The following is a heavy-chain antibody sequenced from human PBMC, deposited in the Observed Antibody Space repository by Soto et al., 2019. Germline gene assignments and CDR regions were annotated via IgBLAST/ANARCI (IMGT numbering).Heavy chain of an antibody. CDR2: ISSSSSYI. CDR3: ARGYSSSWPYFDY. D-gene: IGHD6-13*01. CDR1: GFTFSSYS. J-gene: IGHJ4*02. Sequence: EVQLVESGGGLVKPGGSLRLSCAASGFTFSSYSMNWVRQAPGKGLEWVSSISSSSSYIYYADSVKGRFTISRDNAKNSLYLQINSLRAEDTAVYYCARGYSSSWPYFDYWGQGTLVTVSS. V-gene: IGHV3-21*01.